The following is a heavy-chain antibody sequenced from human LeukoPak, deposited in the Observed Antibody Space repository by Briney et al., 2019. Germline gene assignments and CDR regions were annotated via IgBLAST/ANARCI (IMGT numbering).Heavy chain of an antibody. Sequence: PGGSLRLSCAASGFTFTTYTMTWVRQAPGKGLEWSPSISSTGYGTYYADSVKGRFTISRDNSKNTVHVQMNNLRAEDTAVYYCATDSSSWNIFDNWGQRTLVTVSS. D-gene: IGHD6-13*01. V-gene: IGHV3-23*01. CDR3: ATDSSSWNIFDN. CDR1: GFTFTTYT. CDR2: ISSTGYGT. J-gene: IGHJ4*02.